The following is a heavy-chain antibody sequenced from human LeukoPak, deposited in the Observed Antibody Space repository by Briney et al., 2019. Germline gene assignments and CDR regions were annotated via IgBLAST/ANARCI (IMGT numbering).Heavy chain of an antibody. V-gene: IGHV4-59*11. Sequence: SETLSLTCTVSGGSISSHYWSWIRQPPGKGLEWIGYIYYSGSTNYNPSLKSRVTISVDTPKNQFSLKLSSVTAADTAVYYCARVEPYNWFDPWGQGTLVTVSS. CDR3: ARVEPYNWFDP. J-gene: IGHJ5*02. D-gene: IGHD1-14*01. CDR1: GGSISSHY. CDR2: IYYSGST.